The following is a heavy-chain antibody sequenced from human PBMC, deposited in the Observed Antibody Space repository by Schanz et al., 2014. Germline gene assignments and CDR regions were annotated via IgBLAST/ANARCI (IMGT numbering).Heavy chain of an antibody. J-gene: IGHJ4*02. Sequence: QVPLVQSGAEVKKPGSSVTVSCKASGDTLSSYGISWVRQAPGQGLEWMGRIIPNLGSANYAQKFQGRVTMTTDTSTSTVYMELRSLTSDDSAVYYCARDRDQWDGNYLDYWGQGTLVTVSS. CDR3: ARDRDQWDGNYLDY. CDR1: GDTLSSYG. CDR2: IIPNLGSA. D-gene: IGHD1-26*01. V-gene: IGHV1-69*04.